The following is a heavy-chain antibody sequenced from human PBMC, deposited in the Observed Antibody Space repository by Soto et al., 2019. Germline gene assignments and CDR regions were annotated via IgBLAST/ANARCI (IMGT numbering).Heavy chain of an antibody. CDR1: GGSFSGYY. CDR2: INHSGST. J-gene: IGHJ6*02. V-gene: IGHV4-34*01. D-gene: IGHD2-15*01. CDR3: ARGGYCSGGSCYSFPLYYYYYYGMDV. Sequence: SETLSLTCAVYGGSFSGYYWSWIRQPPGEGLEWIGEINHSGSTNYNPALKSRVTISVDTSKNQFSLKLSSVTAADTAVYYCARGGYCSGGSCYSFPLYYYYYYGMDVWGQGTTVTVSS.